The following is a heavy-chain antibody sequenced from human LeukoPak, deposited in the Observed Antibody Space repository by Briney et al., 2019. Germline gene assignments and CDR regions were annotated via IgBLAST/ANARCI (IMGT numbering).Heavy chain of an antibody. V-gene: IGHV1-18*04. CDR3: ARYAAYDGYDY. Sequence: ASVKVSCKASGYTFTGYYMHWVRQAPGQGLEWMGWISAYNGNTNYAQKLQGRVTMTTDTSTSTAYMELRSLRPDDTAVYYCARYAAYDGYDYWGQGTLVTVSS. CDR2: ISAYNGNT. CDR1: GYTFTGYY. D-gene: IGHD3-22*01. J-gene: IGHJ4*02.